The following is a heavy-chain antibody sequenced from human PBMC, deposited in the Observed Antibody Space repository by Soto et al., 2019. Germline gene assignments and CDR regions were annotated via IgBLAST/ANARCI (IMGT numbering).Heavy chain of an antibody. CDR1: GDSVSSDSVT. J-gene: IGHJ6*02. Sequence: SQTLSLTCAISGDSVSSDSVTWNCIRQSPSRSLEWLGRTYYRSQWFHNYALSMKNRIIVNPDTTRNQYSLQLNSVTPEDTAVYYCARDGVVRDTGGYGMDVWGHGTTVTVSS. V-gene: IGHV6-1*01. D-gene: IGHD2-8*02. CDR2: TYYRSQWFH. CDR3: ARDGVVRDTGGYGMDV.